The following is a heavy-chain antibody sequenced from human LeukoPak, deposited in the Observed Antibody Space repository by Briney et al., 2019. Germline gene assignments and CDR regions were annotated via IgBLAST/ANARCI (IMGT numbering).Heavy chain of an antibody. CDR2: MNPNSGNT. Sequence: ASVKVSCKSSGYTFTIYDINWVRQATGQGLEWMGWMNPNSGNTGYAQKFQGRVTMTRNTSISTAYMELSSLRSEDTAVYYCASSISGIAVAGYWGQGTLVTVSS. V-gene: IGHV1-8*01. J-gene: IGHJ4*02. D-gene: IGHD6-19*01. CDR1: GYTFTIYD. CDR3: ASSISGIAVAGY.